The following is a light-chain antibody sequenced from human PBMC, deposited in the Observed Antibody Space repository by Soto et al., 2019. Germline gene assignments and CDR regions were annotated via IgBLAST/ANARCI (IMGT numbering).Light chain of an antibody. J-gene: IGKJ4*01. Sequence: EIVLAQSPATLSVSPGERATLSCRASQSVSSYLLWYQQKPGQAPRLLIYDASTRATGIPARFSGSGSGTEFTLSISSLQSEDVAVYYCQQYQNWPLTFGGGTKVDIK. V-gene: IGKV3-15*01. CDR1: QSVSSY. CDR3: QQYQNWPLT. CDR2: DAS.